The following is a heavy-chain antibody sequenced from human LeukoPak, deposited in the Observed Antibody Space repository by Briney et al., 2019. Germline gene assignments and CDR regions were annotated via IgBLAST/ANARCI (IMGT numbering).Heavy chain of an antibody. CDR2: IYSSGNT. D-gene: IGHD6-19*01. CDR1: GGSIRRYF. CDR3: AKGFISGGSTYYYRTS. Sequence: SETLSLTCTVSGGSIRRYFWSWIRQSAGKGLEWIGRIYSSGNTDYNPSLKSRVTMSVDMSKNQISLRLSSLTAADTAGYLCAKGFISGGSTYYYRTSGAKGPRSPSP. J-gene: IGHJ6*03. V-gene: IGHV4-4*07.